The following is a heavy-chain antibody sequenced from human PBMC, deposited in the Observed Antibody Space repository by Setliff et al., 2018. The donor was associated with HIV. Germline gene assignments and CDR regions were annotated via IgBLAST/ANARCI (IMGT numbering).Heavy chain of an antibody. CDR2: MYPSGSS. CDR1: SYPVTSGYY. Sequence: SETLSLTCTVSSYPVTSGYYWAWIRQPPGKGLEWIGNMYPSGSSYFNPTLQSRVTMSADTSKKQFFLKLSSVTAADTAVYYCARVGYCSSTNCYWGRPSYGMGVWGQGTTVTVSS. V-gene: IGHV4-38-2*02. CDR3: ARVGYCSSTNCYWGRPSYGMGV. D-gene: IGHD2-2*01. J-gene: IGHJ6*02.